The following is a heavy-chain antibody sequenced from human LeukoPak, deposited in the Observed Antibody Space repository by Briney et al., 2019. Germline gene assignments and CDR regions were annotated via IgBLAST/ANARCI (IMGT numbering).Heavy chain of an antibody. Sequence: GGSLRLSCAASGFTFSRYDLSWVRQAPGKGLECVSTISRTVTTTYYADSVKGRFTISRDNSKNTLYLQMNDLRADDTAVYYCAKGGYSYGLYYFDYWGQGTLVTVSS. D-gene: IGHD5-18*01. CDR1: GFTFSRYD. V-gene: IGHV3-23*05. CDR2: ISRTVTTT. CDR3: AKGGYSYGLYYFDY. J-gene: IGHJ4*02.